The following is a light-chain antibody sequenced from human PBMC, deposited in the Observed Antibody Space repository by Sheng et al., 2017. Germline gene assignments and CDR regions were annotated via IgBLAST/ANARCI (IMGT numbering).Light chain of an antibody. V-gene: IGLV2-11*01. Sequence: QSALTQPRSVSGSPGQSVTISCTGTSSDVRGYNYVSWYQQHPGKAPKVIIYDVTKRPSGVPDRFSGSKSGNTASLTISGLQAEDEADYYCCSFVGGYTFVFGTGTRVTVL. CDR2: DVT. CDR3: CSFVGGYTFV. J-gene: IGLJ1*01. CDR1: SSDVRGYNY.